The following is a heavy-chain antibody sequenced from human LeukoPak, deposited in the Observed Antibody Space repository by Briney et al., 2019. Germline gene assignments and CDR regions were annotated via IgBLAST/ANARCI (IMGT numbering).Heavy chain of an antibody. CDR1: GFTFSSYS. CDR3: ARESSGYYYPALDY. J-gene: IGHJ4*02. CDR2: ISSSSSYI. Sequence: GGSLRLSCAASGFTFSSYSMNWVRQAPGKGLEWVSSISSSSSYIYYADSVKGRFTISRDNAKNSLYLQMNSLRAEDTAVYYCARESSGYYYPALDYWGQGTLVTVSS. V-gene: IGHV3-21*01. D-gene: IGHD3-22*01.